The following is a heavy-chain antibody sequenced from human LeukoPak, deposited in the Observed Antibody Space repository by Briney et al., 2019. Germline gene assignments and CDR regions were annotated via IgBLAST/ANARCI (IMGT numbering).Heavy chain of an antibody. Sequence: GGSLRFSCAASGFTFSRYAMNWVRQAPGKGLEGVSYISSSGSTIYYADSVKGRFTISRDNAKNSLYLQMNSLRAEDTAVYYCAELGITMIGGVWGKGTTVTISS. CDR2: ISSSGSTI. J-gene: IGHJ6*04. CDR1: GFTFSRYA. CDR3: AELGITMIGGV. D-gene: IGHD3-10*02. V-gene: IGHV3-48*03.